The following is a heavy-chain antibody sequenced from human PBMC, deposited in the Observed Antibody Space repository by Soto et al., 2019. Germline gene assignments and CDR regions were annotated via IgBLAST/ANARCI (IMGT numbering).Heavy chain of an antibody. CDR2: ISGSGGST. CDR3: ARFAYYDILTGSAYGMDV. D-gene: IGHD3-9*01. J-gene: IGHJ6*02. CDR1: GFTFSSYA. V-gene: IGHV3-23*01. Sequence: GSLKLSCAASGFTFSSYAMSWVRQAPGKGLEWVSAISGSGGSTYYADSVKGRFTISRDNSKNTLYLQMNSLRAEDTAVYYCARFAYYDILTGSAYGMDVWGQGTTVTVSS.